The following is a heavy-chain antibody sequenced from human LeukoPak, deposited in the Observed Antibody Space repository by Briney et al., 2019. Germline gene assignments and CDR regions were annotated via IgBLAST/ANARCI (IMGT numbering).Heavy chain of an antibody. J-gene: IGHJ3*02. D-gene: IGHD4-17*01. CDR2: IYDSGST. V-gene: IGHV4-59*08. Sequence: SETLSLTCTVSGGSIRSYYWTWIRQPPGKGLEYIGYIYDSGSTSYNPSLKSRVTISVDTSKNQFSLKLSSVTAADTAVYYCARSYGVDAFDIWGQGTMVTVSS. CDR3: ARSYGVDAFDI. CDR1: GGSIRSYY.